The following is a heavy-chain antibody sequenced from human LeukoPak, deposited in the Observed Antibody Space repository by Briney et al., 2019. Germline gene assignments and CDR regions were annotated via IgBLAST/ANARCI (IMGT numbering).Heavy chain of an antibody. CDR3: ASGVVIIKYYYYGVDV. CDR2: IYYSGST. CDR1: GGSISSSSYY. D-gene: IGHD3-3*01. V-gene: IGHV4-39*01. Sequence: PSETLSLTCTVSGGSISSSSYYWGWIRQPPKKGLEWIGSIYYSGSTYYNPSLKSRVTISVDTSKNQFSLKLSSVTAADTAVYYCASGVVIIKYYYYGVDVWGQGTTVTVSS. J-gene: IGHJ6*02.